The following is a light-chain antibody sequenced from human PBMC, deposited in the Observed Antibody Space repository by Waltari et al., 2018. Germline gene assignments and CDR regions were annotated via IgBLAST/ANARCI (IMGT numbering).Light chain of an antibody. CDR2: GAS. Sequence: EIVLTQSPGTLSLSPGARATLSCRASQSVSSNYLAWYQQKPGQAPRLLFYGASSRATGIPDRFSGSGSGTDFTLTISRLEPEDFAVFYCQQYGSSPYTFGQGTKLEFK. J-gene: IGKJ2*01. V-gene: IGKV3-20*01. CDR1: QSVSSNY. CDR3: QQYGSSPYT.